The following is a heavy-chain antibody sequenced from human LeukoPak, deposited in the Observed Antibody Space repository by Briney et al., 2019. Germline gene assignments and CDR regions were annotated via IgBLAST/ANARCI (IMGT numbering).Heavy chain of an antibody. D-gene: IGHD3-3*01. CDR1: GFTFSSYD. CDR3: ARAAAFTILGVVIVPDGPRYFDY. J-gene: IGHJ4*02. Sequence: PGGSLRLSCAASGFTFSSYDMSWVRQAPGEGREWVSYISYSGATIYYGDRVRGRFTVSRDSPKNSLYLQITSLRPEDRAVNYCARAAAFTILGVVIVPDGPRYFDYWGQGTLVTVSS. V-gene: IGHV3-48*03. CDR2: ISYSGATI.